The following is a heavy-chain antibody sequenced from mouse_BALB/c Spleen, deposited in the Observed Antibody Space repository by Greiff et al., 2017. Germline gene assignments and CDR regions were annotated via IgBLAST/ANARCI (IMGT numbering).Heavy chain of an antibody. CDR2: ISSGGST. CDR1: GFTFSSYA. D-gene: IGHD2-2*01. J-gene: IGHJ4*01. V-gene: IGHV5-6-5*01. CDR3: AREGIGSGMDY. Sequence: DVMLVESGGGLVKPGGSLKLSCAASGFTFSSYAMSWVRQTPEKRLEWVASISSGGSTYYPDSVKGRFTISRDNARNILYLQMSSLRSEDTAMYYCAREGIGSGMDYWGQGTSVTVSS.